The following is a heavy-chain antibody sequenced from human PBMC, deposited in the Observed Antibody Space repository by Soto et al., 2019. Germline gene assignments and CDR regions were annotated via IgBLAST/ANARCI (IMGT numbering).Heavy chain of an antibody. Sequence: QVQLVQSGAEVKKPGASVKVSCKASGYTFTSYDINWVRQATGQGLEWMGWMNPKSGNTGFAQKFQGRVTMTRNTSISTAYMDLSSLRYEDTAVYYCARLMRGSLSEPSDYWGPGTLVTVS. V-gene: IGHV1-8*01. D-gene: IGHD3-16*01. CDR2: MNPKSGNT. J-gene: IGHJ4*02. CDR1: GYTFTSYD. CDR3: ARLMRGSLSEPSDY.